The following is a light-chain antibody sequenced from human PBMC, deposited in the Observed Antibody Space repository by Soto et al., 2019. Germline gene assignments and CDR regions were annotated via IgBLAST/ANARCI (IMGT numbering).Light chain of an antibody. CDR2: AAS. CDR3: QKYSSVPV. V-gene: IGKV1-27*01. J-gene: IGKJ3*01. Sequence: DIQMTQSPTSLSASVGDRVTITCRPSQGIRNFVAWYQQKPGKPPKLLIYAASTLQSGVPSRFSGSGSGTDFTLTINSLQPEDVATYSCQKYSSVPVFGPGTKVEI. CDR1: QGIRNF.